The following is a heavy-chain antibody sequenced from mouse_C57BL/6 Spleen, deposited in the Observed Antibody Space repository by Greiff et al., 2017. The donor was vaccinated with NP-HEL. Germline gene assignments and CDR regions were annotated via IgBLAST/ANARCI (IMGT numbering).Heavy chain of an antibody. CDR3: ARANSDERVFDY. J-gene: IGHJ2*01. CDR2: IYPGSGST. Sequence: QVQLQQPGTELVKPGASVKLSCKASGYTFTSYWMHWVKQRPGQGLEWIGDIYPGSGSTNYNEKFKSKATLTVDTSSSTAYMQLSSLTSEDSAVYYCARANSDERVFDYWGQGTTLTVSS. D-gene: IGHD3-1*01. V-gene: IGHV1-55*01. CDR1: GYTFTSYW.